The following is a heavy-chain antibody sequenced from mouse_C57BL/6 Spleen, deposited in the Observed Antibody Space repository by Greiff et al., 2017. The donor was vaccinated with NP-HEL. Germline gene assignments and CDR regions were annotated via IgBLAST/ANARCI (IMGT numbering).Heavy chain of an antibody. CDR2: ISSGGDYI. V-gene: IGHV5-9-1*02. CDR1: GFTFSSYA. D-gene: IGHD4-1*01. Sequence: EVKLQESGEGLVKPGGSLKLSCAASGFTFSSYAMSWVRQTPEKRLEWVAYISSGGDYIYYADTVKGRFTISRDNARNTLYLQMSSLKSEDTAMYYCTREGDWDKGGYFDVWGTGTTVTVSS. J-gene: IGHJ1*03. CDR3: TREGDWDKGGYFDV.